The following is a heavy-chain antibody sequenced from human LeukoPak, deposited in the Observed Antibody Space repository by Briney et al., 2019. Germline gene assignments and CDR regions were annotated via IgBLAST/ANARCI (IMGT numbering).Heavy chain of an antibody. CDR2: IYSTGRS. CDR3: ARDGPRSGYDLGHFDN. CDR1: GGSISNYF. J-gene: IGHJ4*02. Sequence: SETLSLTCTVSGGSISNYFWSWVRQPAGKGLEWIGRIYSTGRSDYNPSLKSRITMSVDTSKNQFSLKLSSVTAADTAVYYCARDGPRSGYDLGHFDNLGQGTLVTVSS. D-gene: IGHD5-12*01. V-gene: IGHV4-4*07.